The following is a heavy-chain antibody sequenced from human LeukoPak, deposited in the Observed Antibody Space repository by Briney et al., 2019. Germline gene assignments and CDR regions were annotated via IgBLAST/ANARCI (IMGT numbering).Heavy chain of an antibody. CDR2: IYYSGST. J-gene: IGHJ3*02. D-gene: IGHD6-19*01. CDR1: GGSISSYY. Sequence: SETLSLTCTVSGGSISSYYWSWIRQPPGKGLEWIGYIYYSGSTNYDPSLKSRVTISVDTSKNQFSLKLSSVTAADTAVYYCACEHSSGLDAFDIWGQGTMVTVSS. V-gene: IGHV4-59*01. CDR3: ACEHSSGLDAFDI.